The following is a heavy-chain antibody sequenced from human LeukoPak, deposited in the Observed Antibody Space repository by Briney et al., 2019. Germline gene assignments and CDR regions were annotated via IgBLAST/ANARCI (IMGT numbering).Heavy chain of an antibody. CDR3: ARDSSGYYSVF. V-gene: IGHV1-69*04. CDR1: GYTFTSYG. J-gene: IGHJ4*02. D-gene: IGHD3-22*01. Sequence: SVKVSCKASGYTFTSYGISWVRQAPGQGLEWMGRIIPILGIANYAQKFQGRVTITADKSTSTAYMELSSLRSEDTAVYYCARDSSGYYSVFWGQGTLVTVSS. CDR2: IIPILGIA.